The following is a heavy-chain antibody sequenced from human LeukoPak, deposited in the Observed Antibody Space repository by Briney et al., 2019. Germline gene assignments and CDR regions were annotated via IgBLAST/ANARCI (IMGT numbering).Heavy chain of an antibody. CDR3: ARVGLRYSSSWYSSLYYFDY. V-gene: IGHV4-34*01. CDR1: GGSFSGYY. J-gene: IGHJ4*02. CDR2: INHSGST. D-gene: IGHD6-13*01. Sequence: SETLSLTCAVYGGSFSGYYWSWIRQPPGKGLEWIGEINHSGSTNYNPSLKSRVTISVDTSKNQFSLKLSSVTAADTAVYYCARVGLRYSSSWYSSLYYFDYWGQGTLVTVSS.